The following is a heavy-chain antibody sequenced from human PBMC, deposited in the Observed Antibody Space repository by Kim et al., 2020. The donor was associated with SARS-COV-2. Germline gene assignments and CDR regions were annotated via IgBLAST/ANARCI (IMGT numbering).Heavy chain of an antibody. CDR3: ATKGYCRGASCFWAFET. CDR2: ISGPGVRS. Sequence: GGSLRLSCTPSGFTFSIHAMNWVRQAPGKGLEWVSSISGPGVRSYYADSVKGRFTISRDNTKNTLSLELNSLRPEDTAIYYCATKGYCRGASCFWAFETWGQGALVTVSP. D-gene: IGHD2-15*01. J-gene: IGHJ5*02. CDR1: GFTFSIHA. V-gene: IGHV3-23*01.